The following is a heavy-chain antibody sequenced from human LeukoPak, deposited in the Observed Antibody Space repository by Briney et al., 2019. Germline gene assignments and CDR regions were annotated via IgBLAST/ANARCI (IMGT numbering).Heavy chain of an antibody. V-gene: IGHV1-46*01. CDR2: INPSGGST. D-gene: IGHD6-6*01. J-gene: IGHJ4*02. CDR3: ARSPLSIAARPPFGH. CDR1: GYTFTSYY. Sequence: ASVKVSCKASGYTFTSYYMHWVRQAPGQGLEWMGIINPSGGSTSYAQKFQGRVTMTRDTSTSTVYMELSSLRSEDTAVYYCARSPLSIAARPPFGHWGQGTLVTVSS.